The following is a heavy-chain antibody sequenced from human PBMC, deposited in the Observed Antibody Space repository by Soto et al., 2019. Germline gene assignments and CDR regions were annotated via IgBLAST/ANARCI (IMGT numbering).Heavy chain of an antibody. CDR3: ATVLSNSGYSSSRTIDY. J-gene: IGHJ4*02. D-gene: IGHD6-13*01. V-gene: IGHV4-34*01. Sequence: SETLSLTCAVYGGSFSGYYWSWIRQPPGKGLEWIGEINHSGSTNYNPSLKSRVTISVDTSKNQFSLKLSSVTAADTAVYYCATVLSNSGYSSSRTIDYWGQGTLVTVSS. CDR1: GGSFSGYY. CDR2: INHSGST.